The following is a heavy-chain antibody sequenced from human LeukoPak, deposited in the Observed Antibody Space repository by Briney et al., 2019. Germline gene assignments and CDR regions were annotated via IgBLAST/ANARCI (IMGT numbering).Heavy chain of an antibody. V-gene: IGHV3-48*03. CDR1: GFTFSSYE. CDR2: LSSSGSTI. Sequence: PGGSLRLSCAASGFTFSSYEMHWVRKAPGKGLEWVSYLSSSGSTIYYADSVRGRFTISRDNAKNSLYLQMNSLRAEDTAVYYCAREGSYYFDYWGQGTLVTVSS. CDR3: AREGSYYFDY. J-gene: IGHJ4*02.